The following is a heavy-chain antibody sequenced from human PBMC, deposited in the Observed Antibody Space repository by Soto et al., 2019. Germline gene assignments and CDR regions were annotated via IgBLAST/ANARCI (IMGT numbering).Heavy chain of an antibody. CDR3: AREYTYGSNFFDC. V-gene: IGHV4-31*03. Sequence: QVQLQESGPGLVKPSQTLSLTCTVSGGSISSAAYYWSWIRQHPGKGLEWIGYISHSGSTYYNPSLKCRVIISADTSKNQFSLSLTSVTAADTAVYYCAREYTYGSNFFDCWGQGALVTVSS. CDR1: GGSISSAAYY. D-gene: IGHD2-2*02. CDR2: ISHSGST. J-gene: IGHJ4*02.